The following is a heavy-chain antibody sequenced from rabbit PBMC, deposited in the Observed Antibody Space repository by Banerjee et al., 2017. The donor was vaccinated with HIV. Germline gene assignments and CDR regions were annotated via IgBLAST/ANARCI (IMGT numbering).Heavy chain of an antibody. V-gene: IGHV1S45*01. J-gene: IGHJ3*01. CDR1: GSTLSRYY. CDR3: ARDWGGVIGWNFGL. Sequence: QEQLVESGGGLVQPEGSLTLTCTASGSTLSRYYICWVRQAPGKGLEWITCIYTGDGNTHYASWAKGRFTISKTSSTTVDLKMTSLTAADTATYFCARDWGGVIGWNFGLWGQGTLVTVS. D-gene: IGHD4-1*01. CDR2: IYTGDGNT.